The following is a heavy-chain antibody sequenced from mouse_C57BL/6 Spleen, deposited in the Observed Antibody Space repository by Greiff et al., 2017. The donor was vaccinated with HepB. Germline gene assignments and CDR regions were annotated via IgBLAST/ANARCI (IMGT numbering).Heavy chain of an antibody. CDR1: GYTFTSYW. J-gene: IGHJ1*03. V-gene: IGHV1-52*01. D-gene: IGHD2-5*01. Sequence: QVQLQQPGAELVRPGSSVKLSCKASGYTFTSYWMHWVKQRPIQGLEWIGNIDPSDSETHYNQKFKDKATLTVDKSSSTAYMQLSSLTSEDSAVYYCARFYYSNPHWYFDVWGTGTTVTVSS. CDR2: IDPSDSET. CDR3: ARFYYSNPHWYFDV.